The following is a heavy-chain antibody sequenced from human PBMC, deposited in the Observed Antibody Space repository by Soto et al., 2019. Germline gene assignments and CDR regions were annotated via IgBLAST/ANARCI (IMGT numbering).Heavy chain of an antibody. D-gene: IGHD1-1*01. CDR1: GYSFTSYW. Sequence: PXESLKVSWKCSGYSFTSYWIGWVRQMPGKGLEWMGIIYPGDSDTRYSPSFQGQVTISADKSISTAYLQWSSLKASDTAMYYCATRPPGGTTGSSYYYYGMDVWGQGTTVTVSS. J-gene: IGHJ6*02. CDR2: IYPGDSDT. CDR3: ATRPPGGTTGSSYYYYGMDV. V-gene: IGHV5-51*01.